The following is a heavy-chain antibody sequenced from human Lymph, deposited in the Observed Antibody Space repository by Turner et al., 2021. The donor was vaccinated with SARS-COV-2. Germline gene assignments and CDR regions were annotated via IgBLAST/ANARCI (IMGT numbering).Heavy chain of an antibody. D-gene: IGHD3-9*01. CDR3: ARETLNNGVDP. Sequence: QVQLQESGPRLVKPLETLSLTCPVSGGSMNSNSWSWRRQPPGKRLEWIGYIYYRGSTNYNPSLKSRVTISVDTSKNQFSLKLTSVTSADTAIYYCARETLNNGVDPWGQGILVTVSS. V-gene: IGHV4-59*01. CDR1: GGSMNSNS. J-gene: IGHJ5*02. CDR2: IYYRGST.